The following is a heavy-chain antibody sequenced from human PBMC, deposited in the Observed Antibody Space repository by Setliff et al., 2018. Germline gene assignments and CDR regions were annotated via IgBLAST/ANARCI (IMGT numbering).Heavy chain of an antibody. D-gene: IGHD4-17*01. V-gene: IGHV1-18*01. J-gene: IGHJ4*02. Sequence: ASVKVSCKASGYTFTSYGISWVRQAPGQGLEWMGWISAHNGNTNYAQKLQGRVTMTTDTSTSTAYMELRSLRSDDTAVYYCARDLSTTVMTRSWYYFDYWGQGTLVTVSS. CDR2: ISAHNGNT. CDR1: GYTFTSYG. CDR3: ARDLSTTVMTRSWYYFDY.